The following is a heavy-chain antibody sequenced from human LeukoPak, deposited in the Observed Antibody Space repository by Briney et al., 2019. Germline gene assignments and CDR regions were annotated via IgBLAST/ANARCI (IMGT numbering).Heavy chain of an antibody. CDR2: ISYDGSNK. CDR3: VGSVVVPAATFDY. Sequence: ELVAVISYDGSNKYYADSVKGRFTISRDNSKNTLYLQMNSLRAEDTAVYYCVGSVVVPAATFDYWGQGTLVTVSS. V-gene: IGHV3-30*01. J-gene: IGHJ4*02. D-gene: IGHD2-2*01.